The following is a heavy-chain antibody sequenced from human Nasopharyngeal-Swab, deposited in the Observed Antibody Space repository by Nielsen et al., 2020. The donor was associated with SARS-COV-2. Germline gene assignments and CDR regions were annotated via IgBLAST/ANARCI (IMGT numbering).Heavy chain of an antibody. CDR2: ISSSSSYI. V-gene: IGHV3-21*01. D-gene: IGHD3-3*01. CDR1: GFTFNNNN. Sequence: GESLKISCAASGFTFNNNNFNWVRQAPGKGLEWVSSISSSSSYIYYADSVKGRFTISRDNAKNSLYLQMNSLRAEDTAVYYCARDGLDYDFWSAYFMDVWGQGTTVTVSS. J-gene: IGHJ6*02. CDR3: ARDGLDYDFWSAYFMDV.